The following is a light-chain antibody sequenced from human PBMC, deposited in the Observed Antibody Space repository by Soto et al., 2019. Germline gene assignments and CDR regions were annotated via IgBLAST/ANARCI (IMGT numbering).Light chain of an antibody. Sequence: DIQMTQSPSTLSASVGDRVTVTCRASQSISSWLAWYQQKAGKAPKLLIYKASALESGVPSRFSGSGSGTEFTLTISSLEPDDFATYYCQHYNTYPWTFGQGTKGEIK. J-gene: IGKJ1*01. CDR2: KAS. V-gene: IGKV1-5*03. CDR1: QSISSW. CDR3: QHYNTYPWT.